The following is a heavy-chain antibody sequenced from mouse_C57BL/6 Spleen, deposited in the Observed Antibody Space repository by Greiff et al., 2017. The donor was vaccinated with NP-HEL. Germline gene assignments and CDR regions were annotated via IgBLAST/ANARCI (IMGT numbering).Heavy chain of an antibody. CDR3: AIYDYDALFAY. CDR1: GYTFTSYG. V-gene: IGHV1-81*01. Sequence: VMLVESGAELARPGASVKLSCKASGYTFTSYGISWVKQRTGQGLEWIGEIYPRSGNTYYNEKVKGKATLTADKSSSTAYMELRSLTSEDSAVYFCAIYDYDALFAYWGQGTLVTVSA. J-gene: IGHJ3*01. D-gene: IGHD2-4*01. CDR2: IYPRSGNT.